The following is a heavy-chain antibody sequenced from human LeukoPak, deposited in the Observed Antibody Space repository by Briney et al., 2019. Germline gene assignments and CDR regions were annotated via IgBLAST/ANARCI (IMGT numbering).Heavy chain of an antibody. CDR1: GFTFSSYE. CDR3: ASQGSGYDSPIDY. D-gene: IGHD5-12*01. J-gene: IGHJ4*02. CDR2: ISTTGSSI. V-gene: IGHV3-48*03. Sequence: GGSLRLSCAASGFTFSSYEMNWVRQAPGKGLEWVSYISTTGSSIYYAVSVKGRFTISRDNVKNLLYLQMNSLRAEDTAVYYCASQGSGYDSPIDYWGQGTLVTVSS.